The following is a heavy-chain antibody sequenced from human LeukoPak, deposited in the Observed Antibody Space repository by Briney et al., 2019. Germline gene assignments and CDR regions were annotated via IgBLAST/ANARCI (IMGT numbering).Heavy chain of an antibody. Sequence: RGSLRLSCAASGFTFSSYSMNWVRQAPGKGLEWVSSISSGSSYIYYADSVKGRFTISRDNAKNSLYLQMNSLRAEDTAVYYCARTYTYYYFDYWGQGTLVTVSS. CDR1: GFTFSSYS. V-gene: IGHV3-21*01. J-gene: IGHJ4*02. CDR2: ISSGSSYI. CDR3: ARTYTYYYFDY. D-gene: IGHD3-10*01.